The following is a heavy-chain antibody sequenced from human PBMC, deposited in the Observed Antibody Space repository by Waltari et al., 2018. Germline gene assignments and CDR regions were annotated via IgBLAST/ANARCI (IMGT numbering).Heavy chain of an antibody. CDR3: ATSIGVTMIVGGDY. D-gene: IGHD3-22*01. CDR2: VDPEDGET. CDR1: GYTFTDYY. V-gene: IGHV1-69-2*01. Sequence: EVQLVQSGAEVKKPGATVKISCKVSGYTFTDYYMHWVQQAPGKGLEWMGRVDPEDGETIYAEKFQSSVTITADTSTDTAYMELSSLRSEDTAVYYCATSIGVTMIVGGDYWGQGTLVTVSS. J-gene: IGHJ4*02.